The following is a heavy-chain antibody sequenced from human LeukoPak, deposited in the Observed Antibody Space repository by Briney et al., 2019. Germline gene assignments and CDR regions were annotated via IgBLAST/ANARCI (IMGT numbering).Heavy chain of an antibody. J-gene: IGHJ4*02. V-gene: IGHV3-48*01. CDR2: ISRSASTI. Sequence: PGGPLGLSCAASGFPFSNYHMIWAPRPPGKGLEWGSYISRSASTIYSADSVKGRFTISRDNAQNSLYLQMNSLTAEDTAVYYCARDLVVVPASPYYFDYWGQGTLVTVSS. CDR1: GFPFSNYH. D-gene: IGHD2-15*01. CDR3: ARDLVVVPASPYYFDY.